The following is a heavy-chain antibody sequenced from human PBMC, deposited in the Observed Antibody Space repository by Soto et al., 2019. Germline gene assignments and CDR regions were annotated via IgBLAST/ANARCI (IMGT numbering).Heavy chain of an antibody. D-gene: IGHD4-4*01. J-gene: IGHJ4*02. Sequence: PSETLSLTCTVSGGSISSYYWSWIRQPPGKGLEWIGYIYYSGSTNYNPSLKSRVTISVDTSKNQFSLKLSSVTAADTAVYYCASVTGDGYSSFNYWGQGTRVSVSS. CDR2: IYYSGST. CDR1: GGSISSYY. V-gene: IGHV4-59*01. CDR3: ASVTGDGYSSFNY.